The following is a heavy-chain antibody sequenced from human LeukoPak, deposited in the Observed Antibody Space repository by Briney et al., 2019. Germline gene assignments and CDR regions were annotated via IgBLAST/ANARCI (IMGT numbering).Heavy chain of an antibody. CDR2: IKQDGGEK. D-gene: IGHD6-19*01. CDR1: GFTFSSYW. V-gene: IGHV3-7*01. CDR3: ARASGSNSGRTFDY. Sequence: GGSLRLSCAASGFTFSSYWMSWVRQVPGKGLEWVANIKQDGGEKYYVDSVKGRFTLSRDNAKNSVYLQMNSLRAEDTGVYYCARASGSNSGRTFDYWGQGTLVTVSS. J-gene: IGHJ4*02.